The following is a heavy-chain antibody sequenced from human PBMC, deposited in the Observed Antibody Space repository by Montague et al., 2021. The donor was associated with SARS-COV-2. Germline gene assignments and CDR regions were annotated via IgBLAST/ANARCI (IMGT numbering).Heavy chain of an antibody. Sequence: SLRLSCAASGFTFSDYYMGWIRQAPGKGLEWVSYISSSSSFRNYADSVKGRFTISRDNAKNSLYLQMNSLRAEDTAVYFCGRARITFFGVVIGPPDYWGQGTLVTVSS. CDR2: ISSSSSFR. D-gene: IGHD3-3*01. CDR1: GFTFSDYY. J-gene: IGHJ4*01. V-gene: IGHV3-11*05. CDR3: GRARITFFGVVIGPPDY.